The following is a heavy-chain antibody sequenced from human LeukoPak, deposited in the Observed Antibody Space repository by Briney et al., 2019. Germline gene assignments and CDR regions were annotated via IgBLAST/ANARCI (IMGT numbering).Heavy chain of an antibody. CDR3: ARHPYGDCGVGRFDY. V-gene: IGHV5-51*01. CDR1: GYSFTDYW. CDR2: IYPGDSDT. Sequence: GESLKISCKGSGYSFTDYWIGWVRQMPGKGLECMGVIYPGDSDTRYSPSFQGQVTISVDKSISTAYLQWSSLQASDTAMYYCARHPYGDCGVGRFDYWGQGTLVTVSS. D-gene: IGHD4-17*01. J-gene: IGHJ4*02.